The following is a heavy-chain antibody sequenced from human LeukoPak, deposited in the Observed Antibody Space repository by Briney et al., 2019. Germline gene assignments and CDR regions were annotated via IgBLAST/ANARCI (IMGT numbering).Heavy chain of an antibody. CDR3: ARHYGYGDSVTWYFDL. Sequence: PGGSLRLSCAASGFIFSSYSMNWVRQAPGKKLEWVSFISSSSITIYYADSVQGRFTTSRDNAKNSLYLQMNSLRDEDTAVYYCARHYGYGDSVTWYFDLWGRGTLVSVSS. J-gene: IGHJ2*01. D-gene: IGHD4-17*01. V-gene: IGHV3-48*02. CDR2: ISSSSITI. CDR1: GFIFSSYS.